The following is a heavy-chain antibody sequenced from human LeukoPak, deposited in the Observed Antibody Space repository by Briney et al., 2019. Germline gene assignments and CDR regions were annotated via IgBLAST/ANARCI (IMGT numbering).Heavy chain of an antibody. CDR2: IYSSGST. CDR3: ARVDEGGYYYYGMDV. J-gene: IGHJ6*02. CDR1: AGSISSYY. V-gene: IGHV4-59*01. Sequence: PSETLSLTCTVSAGSISSYYWSWIRQPPGKGLEWIGYIYSSGSTNYNPSLKSRVTISVDTSKNQFSLKLGSVTAADTAVYYCARVDEGGYYYYGMDVWGQGTTVTVSS. D-gene: IGHD3-16*01.